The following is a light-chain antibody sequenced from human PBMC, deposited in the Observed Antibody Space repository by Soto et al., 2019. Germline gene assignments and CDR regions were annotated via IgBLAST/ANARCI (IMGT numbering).Light chain of an antibody. V-gene: IGLV2-11*01. CDR3: CSYAGTYSYV. J-gene: IGLJ1*01. CDR1: SSDVGGYNY. Sequence: QSALTQPRSVSGSPGQSVTIACTGTSSDVGGYNYVSWYQQYPGKAPKLVIYDVNKRPSGVPHRFSGSKSGNTASLTISGLQAEDEADYYCCSYAGTYSYVLGGGTKVTVL. CDR2: DVN.